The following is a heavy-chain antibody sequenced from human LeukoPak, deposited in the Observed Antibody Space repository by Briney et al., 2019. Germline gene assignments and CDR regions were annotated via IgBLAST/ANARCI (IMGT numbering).Heavy chain of an antibody. CDR3: ARGGPVAATHKYFQH. J-gene: IGHJ1*01. CDR2: MHPNSGNT. D-gene: IGHD6-19*01. CDR1: GYTFTSYD. Sequence: GASVKVSCKASGYTFTSYDINWVRQATGQGLEWMGWMHPNSGNTGYAQNFQGRVTMTRNTSISTAYMELSSLRSEDTAVYYCARGGPVAATHKYFQHWGQGTLVTVPS. V-gene: IGHV1-8*01.